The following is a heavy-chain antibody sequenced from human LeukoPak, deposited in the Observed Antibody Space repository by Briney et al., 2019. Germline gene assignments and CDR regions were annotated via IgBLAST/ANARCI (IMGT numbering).Heavy chain of an antibody. CDR2: ISGSGGST. J-gene: IGHJ4*02. V-gene: IGHV3-23*01. D-gene: IGHD3-22*01. CDR1: GFTFSSYA. Sequence: HSGGSLRLSCAASGFTFSSYAMSWVRQAPGKGLEWVSAISGSGGSTYYADSVKGRFTISRDNSKNMLYLQMNSLRAEDTAVYYCAKITMIVVVITYDPFFDYWGQGTLVTVSS. CDR3: AKITMIVVVITYDPFFDY.